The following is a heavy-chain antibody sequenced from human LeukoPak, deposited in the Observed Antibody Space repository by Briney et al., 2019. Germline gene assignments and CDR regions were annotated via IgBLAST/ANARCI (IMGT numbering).Heavy chain of an antibody. Sequence: SETLSLTCAVSGGSISSYYWSWIRQPPGKGLEWIGSIYYSKNTYYNPSLKSRVTISADTSKNQFSLTLGSVSATDTAVYYCVSPRGFSYGYFDYWGQGTLVTVSS. J-gene: IGHJ4*02. D-gene: IGHD5-18*01. CDR1: GGSISSYY. CDR2: IYYSKNT. V-gene: IGHV4-59*05. CDR3: VSPRGFSYGYFDY.